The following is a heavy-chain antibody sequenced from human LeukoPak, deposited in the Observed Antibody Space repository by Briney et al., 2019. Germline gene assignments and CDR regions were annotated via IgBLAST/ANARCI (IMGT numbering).Heavy chain of an antibody. CDR2: ISWNSGSI. D-gene: IGHD6-19*01. J-gene: IGHJ4*02. V-gene: IGHV3-9*01. CDR1: GFTFSSYG. Sequence: PGGSLRLSCAASGFTFSSYGMQWVRQAPGKGLEWVSGISWNSGSIGYADSVKGRFTISRDNAKNSLYLQMNSLRAEDTALYYCAKDITSAVAGTAFDYWGQGTLVTVSS. CDR3: AKDITSAVAGTAFDY.